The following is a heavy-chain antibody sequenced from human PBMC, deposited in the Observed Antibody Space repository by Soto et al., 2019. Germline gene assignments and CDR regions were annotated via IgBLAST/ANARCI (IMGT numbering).Heavy chain of an antibody. J-gene: IGHJ4*02. V-gene: IGHV3-66*01. CDR2: IYSDGST. D-gene: IGHD4-17*01. CDR1: GFTVSSNF. Sequence: EVQLVVSGGGLVQPGGSLRLSCAASGFTVSSNFMSWVRQAPGKGLEWVSIIYSDGSTYYADSVKGRFTNSRDNSKNTLYLQMNSLRADDTAVYYCASRRNPYGAYDYWGQGTLVTVSS. CDR3: ASRRNPYGAYDY.